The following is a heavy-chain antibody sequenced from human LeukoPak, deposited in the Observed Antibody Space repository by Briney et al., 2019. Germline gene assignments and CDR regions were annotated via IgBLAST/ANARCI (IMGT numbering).Heavy chain of an antibody. CDR2: IYTSGST. D-gene: IGHD1-26*01. CDR3: AREGGRRVRENFDP. Sequence: SETLSLTCTVSGGSISSYYWSWIRQPAGKGLEWIGRIYTSGSTNYNPSLKSRVTMSVDTSKNQFSLKLSSVTAADTAVYYCAREGGRRVRENFDPWGQGTLVTVSS. CDR1: GGSISSYY. J-gene: IGHJ5*02. V-gene: IGHV4-4*07.